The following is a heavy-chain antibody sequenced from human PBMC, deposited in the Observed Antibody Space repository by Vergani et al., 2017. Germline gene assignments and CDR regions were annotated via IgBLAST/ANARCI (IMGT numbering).Heavy chain of an antibody. Sequence: QVQLQESGPGLVKPSETLSLTCTVSGGSISSYYWSWIRQPPGKGLEWIGYIYYSGSTYYNPSLKSRVTISVDTSKNQFSLKLSSVTAADTAVYYCARDPAYYGSELALVAHGAWGQGTLVTVSS. CDR1: GGSISSYY. CDR3: ARDPAYYGSELALVAHGA. V-gene: IGHV4-59*12. D-gene: IGHD3-10*01. CDR2: IYYSGST. J-gene: IGHJ5*02.